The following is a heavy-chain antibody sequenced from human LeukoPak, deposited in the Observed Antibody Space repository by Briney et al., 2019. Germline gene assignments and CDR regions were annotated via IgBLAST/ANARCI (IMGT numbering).Heavy chain of an antibody. J-gene: IGHJ5*02. V-gene: IGHV3-21*05. CDR1: GFTFSSYS. Sequence: PGGSLRLSCAASGFTFSSYSMNWVRQAPGKGLEWVSYISGSSSYTDYADSVKGRFTISRDNAKNSLYLQMNSLRAEDTAVYYCARTLVAAPGSEGGPWGQGTLVTVSS. CDR2: ISGSSSYT. D-gene: IGHD6-13*01. CDR3: ARTLVAAPGSEGGP.